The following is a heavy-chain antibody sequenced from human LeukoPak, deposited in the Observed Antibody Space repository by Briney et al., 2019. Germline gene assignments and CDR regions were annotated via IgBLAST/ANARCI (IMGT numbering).Heavy chain of an antibody. D-gene: IGHD6-13*01. CDR3: ARPRISAAGNVYYMDV. CDR2: IYPGDFDT. Sequence: GESLKISCKGSGYSFTSYWIGWVRQMTRKGLEWMGIIYPGDFDTRYSPSFQSQVNISSDKSISSAYLQWSSLKASDTAMYYCARPRISAAGNVYYMDVWGKGTTVTVSS. V-gene: IGHV5-51*01. CDR1: GYSFTSYW. J-gene: IGHJ6*03.